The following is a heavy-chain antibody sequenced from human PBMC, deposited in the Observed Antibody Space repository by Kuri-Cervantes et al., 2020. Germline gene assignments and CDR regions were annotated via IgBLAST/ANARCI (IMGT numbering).Heavy chain of an antibody. V-gene: IGHV3-30*18. CDR1: GFTFSSYG. D-gene: IGHD3-10*01. CDR3: AKDSSWFGEDDAFDI. Sequence: GGSLRLSCAASGFTFSSYGMHWVRQAPGKGLEWVAVISYDGSNKYYADSVKGRFTISRDNSKNTLYLQMNSLRAEDTAVYYCAKDSSWFGEDDAFDIWGQGTMVTVSS. CDR2: ISYDGSNK. J-gene: IGHJ3*02.